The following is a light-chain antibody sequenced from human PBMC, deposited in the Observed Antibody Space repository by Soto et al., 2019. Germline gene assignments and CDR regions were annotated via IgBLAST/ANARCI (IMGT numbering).Light chain of an antibody. CDR2: EIS. CDR3: QQYNNWPLT. V-gene: IGKV3-15*01. Sequence: EIVMTQSPATLAVSPGERAALSCRASQSVSSDLAWYQQKPGQAPRLLIYEISTRATGIPARFSGSGSGTEFTLTISSLQFEDFAVYYCQQYNNWPLTFGPGTKVDIK. J-gene: IGKJ3*01. CDR1: QSVSSD.